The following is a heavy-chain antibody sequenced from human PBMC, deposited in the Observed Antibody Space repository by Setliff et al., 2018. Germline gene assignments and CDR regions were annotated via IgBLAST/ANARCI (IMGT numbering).Heavy chain of an antibody. D-gene: IGHD5-12*01. CDR1: GYSFTNYW. CDR2: IYPGDSDT. J-gene: IGHJ6*02. V-gene: IGHV5-51*01. Sequence: GESLKIPRKGPGYSFTNYWIAWVRQMSGEGLEWMGLIYPGDSDTRHSPPFQVQVPILADKSISNAYLQWWMLKASDTAMYYCARHPPVWSSGYVSPEGMDVWGQGTTVTVSS. CDR3: ARHPPVWSSGYVSPEGMDV.